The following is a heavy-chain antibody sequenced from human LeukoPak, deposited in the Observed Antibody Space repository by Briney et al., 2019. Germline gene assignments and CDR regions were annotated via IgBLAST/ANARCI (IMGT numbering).Heavy chain of an antibody. CDR1: GLTVSSNY. CDR2: IYSDYSGGST. CDR3: ARNRWGRSMDA. Sequence: GGSLRLSCAASGLTVSSNYMTWVRQAPGKGLEWVSVIYSDYSGGSTYYTDSVQDRFTFSRDNSNNMLYLQMNSLRAEDTAVYYCARNRWGRSMDAWGQGTAVTVSS. J-gene: IGHJ6*02. D-gene: IGHD3-16*01. V-gene: IGHV3-66*01.